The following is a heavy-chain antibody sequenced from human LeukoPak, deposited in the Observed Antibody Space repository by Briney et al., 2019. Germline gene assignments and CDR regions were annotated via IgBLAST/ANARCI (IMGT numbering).Heavy chain of an antibody. D-gene: IGHD3-22*01. V-gene: IGHV3-23*01. CDR3: VRGGLLTPLRIDY. CDR1: GFTFSSHA. Sequence: GGSLRLSCAASGFTFSSHALSWVRQAPGKGLEWVSSLSGSGYNTYYADSVKGRFTISRDNSKNAVYLQMNSLRAEDTALYYCVRGGLLTPLRIDYWGQGTLVTVSS. CDR2: LSGSGYNT. J-gene: IGHJ4*02.